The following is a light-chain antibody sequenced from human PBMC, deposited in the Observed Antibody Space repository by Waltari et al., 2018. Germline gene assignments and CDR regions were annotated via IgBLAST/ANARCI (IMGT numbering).Light chain of an antibody. V-gene: IGLV3-21*03. CDR3: QVWDSSSDHVV. CDR2: DDS. Sequence: SYVLTQPPSVSVAPGKTARITCGGNNIGSKSVHWYQQKPGQAPVLVDYDDSDRPSGSPERFSGSNSGNTATLTISRVEAGDEADYYCQVWDSSSDHVVFGGGTKLTVL. J-gene: IGLJ2*01. CDR1: NIGSKS.